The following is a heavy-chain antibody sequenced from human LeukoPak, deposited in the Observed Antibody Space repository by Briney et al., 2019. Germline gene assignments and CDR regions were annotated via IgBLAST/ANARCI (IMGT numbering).Heavy chain of an antibody. J-gene: IGHJ4*02. CDR2: INPNSGGT. CDR1: GYTFTGYY. CDR3: ARGREGYDSSGYVDY. V-gene: IGHV1-2*02. D-gene: IGHD3-22*01. Sequence: ASVKVSCKASGYTFTGYYMHWVRQAPGQGLEWMGWINPNSGGTNYAQKFQGRVTMTRDTSISTAYMELSRLRSDDTAVYYCARGREGYDSSGYVDYWGQGTLVTVSS.